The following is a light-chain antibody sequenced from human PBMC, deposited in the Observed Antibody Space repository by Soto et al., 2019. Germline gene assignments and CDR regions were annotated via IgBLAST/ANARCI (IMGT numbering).Light chain of an antibody. CDR2: DAS. CDR1: QSVSSN. J-gene: IGKJ4*01. V-gene: IGKV3-11*01. CDR3: QHRSNWLT. Sequence: EIVMTQSPATLSVSPGERATLSCRASQSVSSNLAWYQQKPGQTPRLLIYDASNRATGIPARFSGSGFGTDFTLTISSLEPEDFAVYYCQHRSNWLTFGGGTKVEIK.